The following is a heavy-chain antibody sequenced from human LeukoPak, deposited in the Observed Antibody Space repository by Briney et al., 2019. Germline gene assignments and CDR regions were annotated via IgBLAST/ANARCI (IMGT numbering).Heavy chain of an antibody. CDR3: ARDAYTTTSNWLDP. V-gene: IGHV3-74*01. Sequence: GGSLRPSCEASGFTLNKYWMHWVRQAPGKGLVWVSRITGDGNDIVYADSVKGRFTVSRDDAKNTLFLQMNSLRVEDTAIYYCARDAYTTTSNWLDPWGQGTLVTVSS. CDR2: ITGDGNDI. D-gene: IGHD4-17*01. CDR1: GFTLNKYW. J-gene: IGHJ5*02.